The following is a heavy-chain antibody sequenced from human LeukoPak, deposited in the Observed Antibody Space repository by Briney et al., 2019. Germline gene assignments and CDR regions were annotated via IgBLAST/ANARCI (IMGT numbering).Heavy chain of an antibody. Sequence: PGGSLRLSCAASGFTFSYYGMHWVRQAPGKGLELVAFIQYDGSNKYYADSWKGRFTISRDNSKNTLYLQMNTLSAEDTALYYCAKDDKIVVKVAATLDYWGQGTLVTVSS. D-gene: IGHD2-15*01. CDR2: IQYDGSNK. CDR1: GFTFSYYG. V-gene: IGHV3-30*02. J-gene: IGHJ4*02. CDR3: AKDDKIVVKVAATLDY.